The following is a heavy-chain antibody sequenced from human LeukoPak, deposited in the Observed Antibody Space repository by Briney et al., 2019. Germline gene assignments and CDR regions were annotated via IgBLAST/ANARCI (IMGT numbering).Heavy chain of an antibody. CDR2: IRSKAYGGTT. J-gene: IGHJ4*02. D-gene: IGHD3-9*01. Sequence: GGSLRLSCTAPGFTFGDYAMSWVRQAPGKGLEWVGFIRSKAYGGTTEYAASVKGRFTISRDDSKSIAYLQMNSLKTEDTAVYYCTREGYDILTGYFSDYWGQGTLVTVSS. CDR1: GFTFGDYA. CDR3: TREGYDILTGYFSDY. V-gene: IGHV3-49*04.